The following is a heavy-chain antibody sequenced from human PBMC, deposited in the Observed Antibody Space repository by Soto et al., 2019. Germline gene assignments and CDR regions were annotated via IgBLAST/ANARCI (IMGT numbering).Heavy chain of an antibody. D-gene: IGHD2-8*01. J-gene: IGHJ6*02. V-gene: IGHV3-48*02. CDR2: ITSDSSTI. CDR1: GFTFSSYS. Sequence: EVQLVESGGGLVPPGGSLSLSCAASGFTFSSYSINWVRQAPGKGLEWCSYITSDSSTISYADSVKGRFTVSRDNAKNALYLQMNSLRDEHKAVSYCARVGRGVYGMDVWGQGTSVTVSS. CDR3: ARVGRGVYGMDV.